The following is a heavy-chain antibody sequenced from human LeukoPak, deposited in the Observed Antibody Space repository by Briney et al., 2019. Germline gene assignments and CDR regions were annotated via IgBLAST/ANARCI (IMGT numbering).Heavy chain of an antibody. D-gene: IGHD6-13*01. CDR2: IYYSGST. CDR1: GGSISSYY. J-gene: IGHJ4*02. Sequence: SETLSLTCTVSGGSISSYYWSWIRQPPGKGLEWIGYIYYSGSTNYNPSLKSRVTISVDTSKNQFSLKLSSVTAADTAVYYCARESVAAAGIYFDYWGQGTLVAVSS. V-gene: IGHV4-59*01. CDR3: ARESVAAAGIYFDY.